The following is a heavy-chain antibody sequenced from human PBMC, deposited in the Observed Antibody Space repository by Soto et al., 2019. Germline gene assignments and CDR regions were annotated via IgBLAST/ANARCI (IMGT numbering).Heavy chain of an antibody. V-gene: IGHV3-21*01. CDR3: ARDFYSGYGTDAFDI. D-gene: IGHD5-12*01. CDR2: ISSSSSYI. CDR1: GFTFSSYS. Sequence: GGSLRLSCAASGFTFSSYSMNWVRQAPGKGLEWVSSISSSSSYIYYADSVKGRFTISRDNAKNSLYLQMNSLRAEDTAVYYCARDFYSGYGTDAFDIWGQGTMVTVSS. J-gene: IGHJ3*02.